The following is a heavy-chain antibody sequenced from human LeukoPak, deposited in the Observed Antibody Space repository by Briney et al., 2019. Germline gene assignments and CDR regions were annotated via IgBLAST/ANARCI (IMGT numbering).Heavy chain of an antibody. CDR1: GFTLTYYT. Sequence: GGSLRLSCGTSGFTLTYYTMNWVRQAPGKGLGWLSSISGDSNHVYYAESVKGRFTISRDNADNSLFLQMDSLRAEDTAIYYCARVVRGSSLDYWGQGTLVTVSS. CDR3: ARVVRGSSLDY. J-gene: IGHJ4*02. CDR2: ISGDSNHV. D-gene: IGHD1-26*01. V-gene: IGHV3-21*06.